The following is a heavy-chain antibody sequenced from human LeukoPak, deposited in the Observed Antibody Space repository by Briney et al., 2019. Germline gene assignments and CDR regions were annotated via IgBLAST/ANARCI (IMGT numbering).Heavy chain of an antibody. CDR1: GGSISSGGYY. CDR2: IYYSGST. Sequence: SQTLSLTCTVSGGSISSGGYYWSWIRQHPGKGLEWIGYIYYSGSTYYNPSLKSRVTISVDTSKNQFSLKLSSVTAADTAVYYCARRYYYDSSGYQYYFDYWGQGTLVTVSS. CDR3: ARRYYYDSSGYQYYFDY. J-gene: IGHJ4*02. D-gene: IGHD3-22*01. V-gene: IGHV4-31*03.